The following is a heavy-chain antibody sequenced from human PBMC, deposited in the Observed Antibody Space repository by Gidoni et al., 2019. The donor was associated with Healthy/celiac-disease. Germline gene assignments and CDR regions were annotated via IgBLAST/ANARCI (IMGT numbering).Heavy chain of an antibody. V-gene: IGHV4-39*07. CDR1: GGSISSSSYY. CDR2: IYYSGST. CDR3: EAPGIAAAGDDY. J-gene: IGHJ4*02. Sequence: QLQLQESGPGLVTPSETLSLTSTVSGGSISSSSYYWGWFRQPPGKGLEWIGSIYYSGSTYYNPSLKSRVTISVDTSKNQFSLKLSSVTAADTAVYYCEAPGIAAAGDDYWGQGTLVTVSS. D-gene: IGHD6-13*01.